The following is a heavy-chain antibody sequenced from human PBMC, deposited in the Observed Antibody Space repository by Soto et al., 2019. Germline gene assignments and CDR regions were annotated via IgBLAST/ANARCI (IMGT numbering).Heavy chain of an antibody. D-gene: IGHD3-9*01. CDR1: GGSISSGDYY. J-gene: IGHJ5*02. CDR2: IYYSGST. Sequence: QVQLQESGPGLVKPSQTLSLTCTVSGGSISSGDYYWSWIRQPPGKGLEWIGYIYYSGSTYYNPSLKSRVTISVDTSKNQFSLKLSSVTAADTAVYYCARGLRYYDILTGCWFDPWGQGTLVTVSS. V-gene: IGHV4-30-4*01. CDR3: ARGLRYYDILTGCWFDP.